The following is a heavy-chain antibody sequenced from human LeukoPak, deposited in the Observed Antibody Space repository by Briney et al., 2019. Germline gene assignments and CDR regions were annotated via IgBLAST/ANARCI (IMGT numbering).Heavy chain of an antibody. Sequence: PGRSLRLSCAASGFTFNIYGMHWVRQAPGKGLEWVAVISSDGSNDYYADSVQGRFTISRDNSKNTLSLQMNSLRGDDTAVYYCARNYGDYWGQGTLVTVSS. J-gene: IGHJ4*02. V-gene: IGHV3-30*03. CDR1: GFTFNIYG. CDR2: ISSDGSND. CDR3: ARNYGDY.